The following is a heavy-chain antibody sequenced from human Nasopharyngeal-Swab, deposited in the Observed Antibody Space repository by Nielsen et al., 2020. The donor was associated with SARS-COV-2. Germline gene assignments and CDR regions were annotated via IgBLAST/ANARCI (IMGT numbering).Heavy chain of an antibody. Sequence: SDTLSLTCAVYGGSFSGYYWSWIRQPPGKGLEWIGEISHSGSTNYNQSLKSRVTISVDTSKNQFSLKLSSVTAADTAVYYCSRTDIVVVPAATTPRKDGMDVWGQGTTVTVSS. V-gene: IGHV4-34*01. J-gene: IGHJ6*02. CDR1: GGSFSGYY. CDR3: SRTDIVVVPAATTPRKDGMDV. D-gene: IGHD2-2*01. CDR2: ISHSGST.